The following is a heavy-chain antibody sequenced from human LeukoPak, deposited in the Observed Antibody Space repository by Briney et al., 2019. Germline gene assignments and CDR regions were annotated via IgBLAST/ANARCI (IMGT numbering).Heavy chain of an antibody. CDR3: TRVGDSSGYYVYFDY. CDR1: GFTFGDYA. Sequence: GGSLRLSCTASGFTFGDYAMSWVRQAPGKGLEWVGFIRSKAYGGTTEYAASVKGRFTISRDDSKSIAYLQMNSLKTEDTAVYYCTRVGDSSGYYVYFDYWGQGTLVTVSS. D-gene: IGHD3-22*01. V-gene: IGHV3-49*04. CDR2: IRSKAYGGTT. J-gene: IGHJ4*02.